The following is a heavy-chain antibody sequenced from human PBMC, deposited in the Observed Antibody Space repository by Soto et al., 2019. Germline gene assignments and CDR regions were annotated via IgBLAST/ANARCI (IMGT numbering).Heavy chain of an antibody. J-gene: IGHJ4*02. CDR1: GFTFRDYY. Sequence: GSLRLSCAASGFTFRDYYMKWIRQAPGKGLEWVSYISGSSSHINYADSVKGRFTISRDNAKNSLFLQMNDLRAEDTAVYYCARPRIDSESFYSDFDYWGQGTLVTVSS. CDR3: ARPRIDSESFYSDFDY. D-gene: IGHD3-10*01. CDR2: ISGSSSHI. V-gene: IGHV3-11*03.